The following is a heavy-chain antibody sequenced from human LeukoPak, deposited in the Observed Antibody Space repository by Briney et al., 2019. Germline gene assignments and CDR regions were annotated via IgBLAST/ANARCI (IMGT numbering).Heavy chain of an antibody. J-gene: IGHJ5*02. V-gene: IGHV4-59*11. D-gene: IGHD6-13*01. Sequence: SETLSLTCTVSGGSISSHYWSWIRQPPGKGLEWIGSIYYSGSTYYNPSLKSRVTISVDTSKNQFSLKLSSVTAADTAVYYCARDSALIAAAGTSNWFDPWGQGTLVTVSS. CDR3: ARDSALIAAAGTSNWFDP. CDR1: GGSISSHY. CDR2: IYYSGST.